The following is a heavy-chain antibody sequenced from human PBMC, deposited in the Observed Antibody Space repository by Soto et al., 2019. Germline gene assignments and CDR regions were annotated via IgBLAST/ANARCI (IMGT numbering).Heavy chain of an antibody. Sequence: GESLKISCKGSGYSFTNYWISWVRQMPGKGLEWMGRIDPSDSYTNYSPSFQGHVTISIDKSISSAYVQWSSLKASDTAIYYCEVRTPSNDYWGQGTLVTVSS. CDR2: IDPSDSYT. D-gene: IGHD1-7*01. CDR3: EVRTPSNDY. V-gene: IGHV5-10-1*01. J-gene: IGHJ4*02. CDR1: GYSFTNYW.